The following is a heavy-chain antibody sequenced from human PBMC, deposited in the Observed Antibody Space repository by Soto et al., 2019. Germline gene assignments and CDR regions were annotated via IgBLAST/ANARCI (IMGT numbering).Heavy chain of an antibody. D-gene: IGHD5-12*01. CDR2: MNPNSGIT. CDR1: GYTFTSYD. V-gene: IGHV1-8*01. CDR3: ARTSGYDFDY. J-gene: IGHJ4*02. Sequence: ASVKGSCKASGYTFTSYDINWVRQATGQGLEWMGWMNPNSGITGYAQRFQGRVTMTRNTSISTAYMELSSLRSEDTAVYYCARTSGYDFDYWGQGTLVTVSS.